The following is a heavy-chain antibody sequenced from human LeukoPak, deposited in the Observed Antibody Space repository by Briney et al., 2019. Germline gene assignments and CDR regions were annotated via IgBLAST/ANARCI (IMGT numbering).Heavy chain of an antibody. V-gene: IGHV4-61*02. CDR2: IFTSGNT. D-gene: IGHD3-16*01. Sequence: SETLSLTCTVSGASISSGSYYWSWIRQPAGKGLEWIGRIFTSGNTDYNPSLKSRIAMSLDTSKNQFSLKLRSVTAADTALYYCASTHYGGSDVFNYWGHGTLVTVSS. CDR3: ASTHYGGSDVFNY. CDR1: GASISSGSYY. J-gene: IGHJ4*01.